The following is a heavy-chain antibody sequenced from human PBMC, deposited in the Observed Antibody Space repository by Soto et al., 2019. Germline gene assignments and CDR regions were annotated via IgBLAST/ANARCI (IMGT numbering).Heavy chain of an antibody. CDR2: ISYDGSNK. D-gene: IGHD6-19*01. V-gene: IGHV3-30-3*01. CDR1: GFTFSSYA. CDR3: ARDHSSNPYWYFDL. Sequence: QVQLVESGGGVVQPGRSLRLSCVASGFTFSSYAMHWVRQAPGKGLEWVAVISYDGSNKYYADSVKGRFTISRDNSKNTLYLQMNSLRAEDTAVYYCARDHSSNPYWYFDLWGRGTLVTVSS. J-gene: IGHJ2*01.